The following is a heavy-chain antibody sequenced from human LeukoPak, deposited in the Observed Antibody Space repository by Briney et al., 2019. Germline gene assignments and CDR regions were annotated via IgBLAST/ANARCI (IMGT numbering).Heavy chain of an antibody. V-gene: IGHV1-69*13. D-gene: IGHD3-3*01. CDR2: IIPIFGTA. J-gene: IGHJ4*02. Sequence: SVKVSCKASGGTFSSYAFSWVRQAPGQGLEWMGGIIPIFGTANYAQKFQGRVTVTADESTSTAYMELSSLRSEDTAVYYCASFGVYDFWSGYYPLDYWGQGTLVTVSS. CDR1: GGTFSSYA. CDR3: ASFGVYDFWSGYYPLDY.